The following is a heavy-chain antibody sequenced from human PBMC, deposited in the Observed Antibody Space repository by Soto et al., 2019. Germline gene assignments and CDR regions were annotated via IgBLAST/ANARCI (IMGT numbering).Heavy chain of an antibody. D-gene: IGHD2-2*01. CDR1: GFTFSDYG. V-gene: IGHV3-23*01. CDR2: IGGSGGST. Sequence: GGSLRLSCAASGFTFSDYGMSWVRQAPGKGLEWVSVIGGSGGSTYYADSVKGRFTFSRDNSKNTLYLQMNSLRAEDTAVYYCAKLQYPRTTPLHHWGQGTLVTVSS. CDR3: AKLQYPRTTPLHH. J-gene: IGHJ4*02.